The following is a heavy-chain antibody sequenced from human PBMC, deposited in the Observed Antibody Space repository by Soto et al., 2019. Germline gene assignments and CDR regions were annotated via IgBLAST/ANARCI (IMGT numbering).Heavy chain of an antibody. CDR1: GGSISSYY. Sequence: PSETLSLTCTVSGGSISSYYWSWIRQHPGKGLEWIGYIYYSGSTYYNPSLKSRVTISVDTSKNQFSLKLSSVTAADTAVYYCAREDYGSGSYRAEYYYYMDVWGKGTTVTVSS. J-gene: IGHJ6*03. CDR3: AREDYGSGSYRAEYYYYMDV. D-gene: IGHD3-10*01. V-gene: IGHV4-59*06. CDR2: IYYSGST.